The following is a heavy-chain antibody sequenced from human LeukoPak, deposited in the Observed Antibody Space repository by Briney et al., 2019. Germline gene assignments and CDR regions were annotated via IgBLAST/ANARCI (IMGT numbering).Heavy chain of an antibody. CDR3: VRHDGRGGATMGSLDS. V-gene: IGHV4-39*01. D-gene: IGHD5-12*01. J-gene: IGHJ4*02. Sequence: PSETLSLTCTVSGGSISGGSHHWGWFRQSPGKGLEWIGSLYLSRTTYYNPSLHSRVTISVDTSKNQFSLQLNSVTAADTAVYYCVRHDGRGGATMGSLDSWGQGSLVTVSS. CDR1: GGSISGGSHH. CDR2: LYLSRTT.